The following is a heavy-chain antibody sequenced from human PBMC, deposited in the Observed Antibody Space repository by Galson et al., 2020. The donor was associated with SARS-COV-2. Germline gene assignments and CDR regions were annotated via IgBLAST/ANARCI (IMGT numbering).Heavy chain of an antibody. CDR2: IKSKTDGGTT. J-gene: IGHJ3*02. CDR1: GFTFSNAW. D-gene: IGHD3-9*01. Sequence: GGSLRLSCAASGFTFSNAWMSWVRQAPGKGLEWVGRIKSKTDGGTTDYAAPVKGRFTISRDDSKNTLYLQMNSLKTEDTAVYYCTTDLNLADLRALRYFDWFSSAFDIWGQGTMVTVSS. CDR3: TTDLNLADLRALRYFDWFSSAFDI. V-gene: IGHV3-15*01.